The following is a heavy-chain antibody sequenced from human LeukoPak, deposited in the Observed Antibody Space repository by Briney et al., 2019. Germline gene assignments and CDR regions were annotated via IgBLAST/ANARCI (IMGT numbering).Heavy chain of an antibody. V-gene: IGHV4-4*02. CDR3: ATDPATTIHAHFDY. CDR2: IYHSGST. J-gene: IGHJ4*02. D-gene: IGHD5-12*01. CDR1: GGSISSSNW. Sequence: PSETLSLTCTVSGGSISSSNWWSWVRQPPGKGLEWIGEIYHSGSTNYNPSLKSRVTISVDKSKNQFSLKLSSVTAADTAVYYCATDPATTIHAHFDYWGQGTLVTVSS.